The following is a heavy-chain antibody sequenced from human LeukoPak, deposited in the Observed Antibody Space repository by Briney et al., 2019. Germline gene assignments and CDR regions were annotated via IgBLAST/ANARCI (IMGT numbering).Heavy chain of an antibody. CDR1: GGSFSGYY. CDR3: ARGGRDYVWGSYRYKGCFDY. CDR2: INHSGST. J-gene: IGHJ4*02. D-gene: IGHD3-16*02. V-gene: IGHV4-34*01. Sequence: SETLSLTCAVYGGSFSGYYWSWIRQPPGTGLEWLGEINHSGSTNYNPSLKSRVTISVDTSKNQFSLKLSSVTAADTAVYYCARGGRDYVWGSYRYKGCFDYWGQGTLVTVSS.